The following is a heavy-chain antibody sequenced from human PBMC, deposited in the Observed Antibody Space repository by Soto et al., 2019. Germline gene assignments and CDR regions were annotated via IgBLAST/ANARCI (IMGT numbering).Heavy chain of an antibody. CDR2: MNPNSGNG. CDR3: ARMATSGTLNWFDP. J-gene: IGHJ5*02. Sequence: ASVKVSCKASGYAFSNNDISWVRQSTGQGLEWMGWMNPNSGNGGYAEKFQGRVTMTRDTSTSTAYMELSSLASDDTAIYYCARMATSGTLNWFDPWGQGTLVTVSS. CDR1: GYAFSNND. V-gene: IGHV1-8*01.